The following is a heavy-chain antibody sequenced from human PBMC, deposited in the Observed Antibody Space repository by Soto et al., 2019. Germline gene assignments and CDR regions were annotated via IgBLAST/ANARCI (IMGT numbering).Heavy chain of an antibody. CDR2: IYYIGTS. CDR3: ARVLRDVLSDRYYWYFDL. V-gene: IGHV4-31*01. Sequence: QVQLQESGPGLVKPSQTLSLTCTVSGASISSGGYYWGWIRQHPGKGLEWIGFIYYIGTSYYNPSRESPITPSVDTSKNHFSLNLTSVTAADTAVYYCARVLRDVLSDRYYWYFDLWGRGTLVTVSS. D-gene: IGHD3-16*02. CDR1: GASISSGGYY. J-gene: IGHJ2*01.